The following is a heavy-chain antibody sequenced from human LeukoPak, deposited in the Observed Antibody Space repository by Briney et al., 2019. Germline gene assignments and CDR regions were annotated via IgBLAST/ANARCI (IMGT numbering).Heavy chain of an antibody. J-gene: IGHJ4*02. CDR1: GFTFSSYW. Sequence: GGSLRLSCAASGFTFSSYWMSWVRQAPGKGLEWVANIKQDGSEKYYVDSVKGRFTISRDNAKNSLYLQMNSLRAEDTAVYYCAKDLYYDFWSGSEVDDYWGQGTLVTVSS. V-gene: IGHV3-7*01. CDR2: IKQDGSEK. CDR3: AKDLYYDFWSGSEVDDY. D-gene: IGHD3-3*01.